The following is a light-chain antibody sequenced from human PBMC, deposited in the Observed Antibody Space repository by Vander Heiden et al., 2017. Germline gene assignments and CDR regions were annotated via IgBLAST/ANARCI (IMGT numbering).Light chain of an antibody. CDR2: AAS. V-gene: IGKV1-39*01. CDR1: QSIGSY. Sequence: DIQMTQSPSSLSASVGDRVSNTCRASQSIGSYINWYQQKPGKAPKLLIYAASSLQSGVPSRFSGSGSGTDFTLTISSLQPEDFATYYCQQSDSTLALTFGGGTKGEVQ. CDR3: QQSDSTLALT. J-gene: IGKJ4*01.